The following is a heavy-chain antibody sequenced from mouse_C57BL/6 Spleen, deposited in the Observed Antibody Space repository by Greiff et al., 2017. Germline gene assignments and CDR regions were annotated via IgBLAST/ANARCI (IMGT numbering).Heavy chain of an antibody. CDR2: ISSGGSYT. D-gene: IGHD1-1*01. Sequence: EVQLVESGGDLVKPGGSLKLSCAASGFTFSSYGMSWVRQTPDKRLEWVATISSGGSYTYYPDSVKGRFTISRDNAKNTLYLQMSSLKSEDTAMYYCARRYYGPRYAMDYWGQGTSVTVAS. J-gene: IGHJ4*01. CDR1: GFTFSSYG. V-gene: IGHV5-6*01. CDR3: ARRYYGPRYAMDY.